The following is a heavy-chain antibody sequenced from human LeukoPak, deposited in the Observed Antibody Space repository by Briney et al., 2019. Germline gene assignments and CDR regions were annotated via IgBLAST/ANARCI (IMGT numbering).Heavy chain of an antibody. CDR1: GFSFSDYY. J-gene: IGHJ4*02. CDR3: TSLEITVAGTSY. CDR2: TRNKLNSYTT. Sequence: GGSLRLSCAASGFSFSDYYMDWVRQAPGKGLEWVGRTRNKLNSYTTEYAESVKGRFTISRDDSKNPLYLQMNSLKTEDTAVYYCTSLEITVAGTSYWGQGTLVTVSS. V-gene: IGHV3-72*01. D-gene: IGHD6-19*01.